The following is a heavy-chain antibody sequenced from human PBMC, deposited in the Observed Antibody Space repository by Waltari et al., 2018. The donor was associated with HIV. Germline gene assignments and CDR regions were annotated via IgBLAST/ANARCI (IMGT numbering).Heavy chain of an antibody. D-gene: IGHD3-3*01. J-gene: IGHJ4*02. CDR3: ARDSPTIGDY. Sequence: EVQLVESGGGLIQPGGSLRIPCAASGFPVSTNSMSWVRQAPGKGLEWVSVIYSGGSTYYADSVKGRFTISRDNSKNTLYLQMNSLRAEDTAVYYCARDSPTIGDYWGQGTLVTVSS. CDR1: GFPVSTNS. CDR2: IYSGGST. V-gene: IGHV3-53*01.